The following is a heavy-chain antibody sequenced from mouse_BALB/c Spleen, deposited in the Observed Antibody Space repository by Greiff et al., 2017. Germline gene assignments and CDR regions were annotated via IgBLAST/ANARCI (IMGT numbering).Heavy chain of an antibody. Sequence: EVQLVESGGGLVQPGGSRKLSCAASGFTFSSFGMHWVRQAPEKGLEWVAYISSGSSTIYYADTVKGRFTISRDNPKNTLFLQMTSLRSEDTAMYYCARSGRYGNYFDYWGQGTTLTVSS. V-gene: IGHV5-17*02. CDR2: ISSGSSTI. D-gene: IGHD3-1*01. J-gene: IGHJ2*01. CDR3: ARSGRYGNYFDY. CDR1: GFTFSSFG.